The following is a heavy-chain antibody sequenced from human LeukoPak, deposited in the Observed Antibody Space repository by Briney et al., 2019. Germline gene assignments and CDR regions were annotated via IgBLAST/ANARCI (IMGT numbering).Heavy chain of an antibody. CDR1: GFTFSNDF. V-gene: IGHV3-72*01. Sequence: PGGSLRLSCAASGFTFSNDFMSWVRQAPGKGLEWVGRTRNKANSYTTEYAASVKGRFTISRDDSKNSLYLQMNSLKTEDTAVYYCARASYWGQGTLVTVSS. CDR2: TRNKANSYTT. CDR3: ARASY. J-gene: IGHJ4*02.